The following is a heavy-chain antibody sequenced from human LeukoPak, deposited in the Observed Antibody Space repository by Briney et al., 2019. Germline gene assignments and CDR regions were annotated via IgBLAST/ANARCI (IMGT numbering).Heavy chain of an antibody. Sequence: SETLSLTCAVYGGSFSGYYWSWIRQPPGKGLEWIGEINHSGSTNYNPSLKSRVTISVDTSKNQFSLKLSSVTAADTAVYYYARHLRPAGFRSQWYFDYWGQGTLVTVSS. CDR3: ARHLRPAGFRSQWYFDY. J-gene: IGHJ4*02. V-gene: IGHV4-34*01. CDR2: INHSGST. CDR1: GGSFSGYY. D-gene: IGHD2-2*01.